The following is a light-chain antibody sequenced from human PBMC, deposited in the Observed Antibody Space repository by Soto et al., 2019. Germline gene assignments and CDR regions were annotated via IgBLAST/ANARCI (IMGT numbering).Light chain of an antibody. Sequence: EIVLTQSPGTLSLSPGDRATLSCRASQSVSSSCLAWYQQKPGQAPRLLIYGASTRATGIPDRFTGSGSETDFTLTISRLEPEDFAVYYCQQFDKSRTFGQGTKVEIK. V-gene: IGKV3-20*01. CDR2: GAS. CDR3: QQFDKSRT. J-gene: IGKJ1*01. CDR1: QSVSSSC.